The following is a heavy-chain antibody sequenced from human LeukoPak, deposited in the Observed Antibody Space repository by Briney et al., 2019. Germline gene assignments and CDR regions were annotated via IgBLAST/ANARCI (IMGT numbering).Heavy chain of an antibody. CDR2: LNLDGTTR. D-gene: IGHD1-26*01. Sequence: PRGSQRLSCAASGFSFSNYGMPWVRQAPGKRLVWVSRLNLDGTTRDYADSVKGRFTISRDNAKNTLSLQMNSLKVDDTAVYYCARESAGSYWGWGQGTLVTVSS. J-gene: IGHJ4*02. CDR1: GFSFSNYG. CDR3: ARESAGSYWG. V-gene: IGHV3-74*01.